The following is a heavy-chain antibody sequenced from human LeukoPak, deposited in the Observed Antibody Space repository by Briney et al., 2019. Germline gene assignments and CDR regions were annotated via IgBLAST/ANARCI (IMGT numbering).Heavy chain of an antibody. D-gene: IGHD3-22*01. J-gene: IGHJ4*02. V-gene: IGHV3-7*01. CDR1: GFTFSSYW. CDR2: IKQDGSEK. CDR3: ARDPGGYDSSGYYRTDYFDY. Sequence: GGSLRLSCAASGFTFSSYWMSWVRQAPGKGLEWVANIKQDGSEKYYVDSVKGRFTISRDSAKNSLYLQMNSLRAEDTAVYYCARDPGGYDSSGYYRTDYFDYWGQGTLVTVSS.